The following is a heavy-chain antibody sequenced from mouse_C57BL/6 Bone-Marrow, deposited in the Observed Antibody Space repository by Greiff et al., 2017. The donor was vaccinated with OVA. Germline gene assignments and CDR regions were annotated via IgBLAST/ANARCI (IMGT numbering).Heavy chain of an antibody. D-gene: IGHD4-1*01. CDR2: IYPGGGYT. V-gene: IGHV1-63*01. CDR1: GYTFTNYW. Sequence: QVQLKQSGAELVRPGTSVKMSCKASGYTFTNYWIGWAKQRPGHGLEWIGVIYPGGGYTNYNEKFKGKATLTADKSSSTAYMQFSSLTSEDSAIYYCAVTGRRTWFAYWGQGTLVTVSA. J-gene: IGHJ3*01. CDR3: AVTGRRTWFAY.